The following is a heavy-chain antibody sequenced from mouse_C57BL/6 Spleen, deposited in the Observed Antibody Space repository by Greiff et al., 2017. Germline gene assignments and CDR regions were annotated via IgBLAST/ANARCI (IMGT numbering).Heavy chain of an antibody. CDR1: GYSFTSYY. CDR2: IYPGSGNT. V-gene: IGHV1-66*01. Sequence: QVQLQQSGPELVKPGASVKISCKASGYSFTSYYIHWVKQRPGQGLEWIGWIYPGSGNTKYNEKFKGKATLTADTSSSTAYMQLSSLTSADSAVYYWARGGATDAMDYWGQGTAVTVSS. CDR3: ARGGATDAMDY. D-gene: IGHD6-1*01. J-gene: IGHJ4*01.